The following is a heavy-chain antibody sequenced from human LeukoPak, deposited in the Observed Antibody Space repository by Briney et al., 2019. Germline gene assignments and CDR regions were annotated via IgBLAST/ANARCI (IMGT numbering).Heavy chain of an antibody. CDR1: GFNFGNYA. D-gene: IGHD3-10*01. V-gene: IGHV3-30-3*01. Sequence: PGWSLRLSCAASGFNFGNYAMHWVRQAPGKGLEWVSLIPSGGFYEYYADSVKGRFTISRDDSGNTLYLQLNSLRPEDTAVYYCARDSTYYYESGSSGPHYFDNWGQGTLVTVSS. CDR3: ARDSTYYYESGSSGPHYFDN. J-gene: IGHJ4*02. CDR2: IPSGGFYE.